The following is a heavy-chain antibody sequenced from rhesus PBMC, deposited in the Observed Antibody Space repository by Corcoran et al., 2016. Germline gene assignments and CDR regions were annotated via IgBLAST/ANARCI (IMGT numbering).Heavy chain of an antibody. CDR3: AKEDYSGYSYDAFDF. Sequence: EVQLVETGGGLVQPGGSLKLSCAASGFTFSSYGMSLVRQAPGKGLEWFSAINCGWGSTDYADSVKGRFTSSRDNSKNTLSLQMNSMRAEDTAVYYCAKEDYSGYSYDAFDFWGQGLRVTVSS. D-gene: IGHD5-24*01. V-gene: IGHV3S5*01. CDR1: GFTFSSYG. J-gene: IGHJ3*01. CDR2: INCGWGST.